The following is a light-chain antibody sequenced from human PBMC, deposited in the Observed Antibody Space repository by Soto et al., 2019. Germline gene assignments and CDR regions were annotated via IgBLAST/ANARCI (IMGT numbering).Light chain of an antibody. Sequence: GDRVTITCRASQSISSWLAWYQQKPGKAPKLLIYKASSLESGVPSRFSGSGSGTEFTLTISSLQPDDFATYYCQQYNSYSLTFGQGTKVDIK. J-gene: IGKJ1*01. CDR2: KAS. CDR1: QSISSW. V-gene: IGKV1-5*03. CDR3: QQYNSYSLT.